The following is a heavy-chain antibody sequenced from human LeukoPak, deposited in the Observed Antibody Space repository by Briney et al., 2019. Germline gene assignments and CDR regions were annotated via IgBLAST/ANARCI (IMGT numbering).Heavy chain of an antibody. CDR2: INPNSGGT. CDR3: ARDFRHCSSTSCYSRGYYYYYMDV. V-gene: IGHV1-2*02. Sequence: ASVKVSCKASGYTFTGYYMHWVRQAPGQGLEWMGWINPNSGGTNYAQKFQGRVTMTRDTPINTAYMELSRLRSDDTAVYYCARDFRHCSSTSCYSRGYYYYYMDVWGKGTTVTVSS. D-gene: IGHD2-2*02. J-gene: IGHJ6*03. CDR1: GYTFTGYY.